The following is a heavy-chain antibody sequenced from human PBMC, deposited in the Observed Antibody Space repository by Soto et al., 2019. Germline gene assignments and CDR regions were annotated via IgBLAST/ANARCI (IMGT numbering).Heavy chain of an antibody. CDR1: GDSISSDNYF. CDR3: AREVNVVALSDAFDI. V-gene: IGHV4-30-4*01. J-gene: IGHJ3*02. CDR2: ISNRGTP. Sequence: QVQLQESGPGLVKPSQTLSLICTVSGDSISSDNYFWSWIRQPPGQGLEWIGYISNRGTPYYNPSLKSRVTISLDTSQNRFSLYMYSVTAADTAVYYCAREVNVVALSDAFDIWGQGTMVTVSS. D-gene: IGHD2-8*01.